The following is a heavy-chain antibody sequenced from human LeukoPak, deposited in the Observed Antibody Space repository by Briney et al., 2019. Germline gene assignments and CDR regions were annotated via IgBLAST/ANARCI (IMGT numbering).Heavy chain of an antibody. Sequence: PGGSLRLSCAASGFTFSSYGMHWVRQAPGKGLEWVAFIRYDGSNKYYADSVKGRFTISRDNSKNTLNLQMNNLRTEDTAFYYCAAFIATKLDYWGQGILVTVSP. CDR3: AAFIATKLDY. D-gene: IGHD2-15*01. CDR2: IRYDGSNK. J-gene: IGHJ4*02. CDR1: GFTFSSYG. V-gene: IGHV3-30*02.